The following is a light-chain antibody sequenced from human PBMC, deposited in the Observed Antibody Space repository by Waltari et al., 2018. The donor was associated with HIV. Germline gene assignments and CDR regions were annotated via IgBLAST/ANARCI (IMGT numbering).Light chain of an antibody. CDR3: GTSRV. V-gene: IGLV1-51*01. CDR1: SSNIGNNY. Sequence: QSVLTQPPSVSAAPGQKVTISCSGRSSNIGNNYVSWYQQLPRTAPKLLIYDNNKRPSGIPDRFSGSKSGTSATLGITGLQTGDEADYYCGTSRVFGGGTKLTVL. J-gene: IGLJ3*02. CDR2: DNN.